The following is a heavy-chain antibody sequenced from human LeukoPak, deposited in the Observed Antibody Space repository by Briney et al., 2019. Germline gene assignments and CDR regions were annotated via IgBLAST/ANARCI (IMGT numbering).Heavy chain of an antibody. V-gene: IGHV1-24*01. CDR3: ARGPYLGAAAGIGGYFDY. CDR2: FDPEDGET. Sequence: ASVKVSCKVSGYTLTELSMHWVRQAPGKGLEWMGGFDPEDGETIYAQKFQGRVTMTRDTSISTAYMELSRLRSDDTAVYYCARGPYLGAAAGIGGYFDYWGQGTLVTVSS. CDR1: GYTLTELS. D-gene: IGHD6-13*01. J-gene: IGHJ4*02.